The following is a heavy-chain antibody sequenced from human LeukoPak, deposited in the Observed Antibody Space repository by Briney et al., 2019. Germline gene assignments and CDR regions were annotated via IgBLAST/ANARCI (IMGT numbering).Heavy chain of an antibody. CDR3: ARAVGGSSLGS. CDR1: GFTFDDYG. Sequence: GGSLRLSCAASGFTFDDYGMSWVRQAPGKGLEWVSGINWNGGSTGYADSVKGRFTISRGNAKDYLYLQMNSLRAEDTALYYCARAVGGSSLGSWGQGTLVTVTS. V-gene: IGHV3-20*04. J-gene: IGHJ5*02. CDR2: INWNGGST. D-gene: IGHD6-13*01.